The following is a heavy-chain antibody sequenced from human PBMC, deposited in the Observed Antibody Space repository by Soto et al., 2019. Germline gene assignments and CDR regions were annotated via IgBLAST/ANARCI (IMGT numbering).Heavy chain of an antibody. J-gene: IGHJ4*02. CDR2: ISGSGGST. V-gene: IGHV3-23*01. Sequence: EVQLLESGGGLVQRGGSLRLSCAASGFTFSNYAMIWVGQAPGKGLEWVSGISGSGGSTYYADSVKGRFTISRDNSKNTLYLQVNSLRAEDTAVYYCAKGPLDYGSRPEYWGQGTLVTVSS. CDR3: AKGPLDYGSRPEY. D-gene: IGHD3-10*01. CDR1: GFTFSNYA.